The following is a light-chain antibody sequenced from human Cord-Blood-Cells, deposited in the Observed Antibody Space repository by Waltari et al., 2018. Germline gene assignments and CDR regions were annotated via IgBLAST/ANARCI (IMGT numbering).Light chain of an antibody. CDR1: QSISSY. CDR3: QQSYSTPWT. J-gene: IGKJ1*01. V-gene: IGKV1-39*01. Sequence: DIQMTHSPSCLSAALGDRVTITCRASQSISSYLNLYQQKPGKAPKLLIYAASSLQSGVPSRFSGSGSGTDFTRAISSLQPEDFATYYCQQSYSTPWTFGQGTKVEIK. CDR2: AAS.